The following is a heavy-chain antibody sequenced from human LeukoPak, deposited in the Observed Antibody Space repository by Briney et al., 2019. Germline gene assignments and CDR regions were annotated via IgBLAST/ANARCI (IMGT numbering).Heavy chain of an antibody. J-gene: IGHJ6*03. CDR1: GGSISSYY. D-gene: IGHD6-13*01. CDR2: IYTSGST. Sequence: SETLSLTCTVSGGSISSYYWSWIRQPPGKGLEWIGYIYTSGSTNYNPSLKSRVTISVDTSKNQFSLKLSSVTAADTAVYYCAIRSSSSPASDYYYYMDVWGKGTTVTVSS. CDR3: AIRSSSSPASDYYYYMDV. V-gene: IGHV4-4*09.